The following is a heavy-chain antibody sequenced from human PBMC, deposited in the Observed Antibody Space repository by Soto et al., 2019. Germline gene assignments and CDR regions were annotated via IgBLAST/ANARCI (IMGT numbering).Heavy chain of an antibody. CDR2: ISGSGGST. CDR3: AKDLSDILTTPLYYYYYYGMDV. V-gene: IGHV3-23*01. J-gene: IGHJ6*02. CDR1: GFTFSSYA. Sequence: GGSLRLSCAASGFTFSSYAMSWVRQAPWKGLEWVSAISGSGGSTYYADSVKGRFTISRDNSKNTLYLQMNSLRAEDTAVYYCAKDLSDILTTPLYYYYYYGMDVWGQGTTVTVSS. D-gene: IGHD4-17*01.